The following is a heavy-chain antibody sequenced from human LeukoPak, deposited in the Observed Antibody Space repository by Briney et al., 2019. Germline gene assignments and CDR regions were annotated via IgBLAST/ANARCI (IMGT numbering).Heavy chain of an antibody. J-gene: IGHJ4*02. CDR1: GFTVSSNY. CDR3: AREHYDSSFDY. Sequence: GGSLRLSCAASGFTVSSNYMSWVRQAPGKGLEWVSAISGSGGSTYYADSVKGRFTISRDNSKNTLYLQMNSLRAEDTAVYYCAREHYDSSFDYWGQGTLVTVSS. V-gene: IGHV3-23*01. CDR2: ISGSGGST. D-gene: IGHD3-22*01.